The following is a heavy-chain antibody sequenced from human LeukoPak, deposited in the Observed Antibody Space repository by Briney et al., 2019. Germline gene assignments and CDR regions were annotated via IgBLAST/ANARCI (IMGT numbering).Heavy chain of an antibody. Sequence: GGSLRLSCAASGFTFSSYSMNWVRQAPGKGLEWVSSISSSSSYIYYADSVKGRFTISRDNSKNTLYLQMNSLRAEDTAVYYCAKDLEHSSSSAYYYYGMDVRGQGTTVTVSS. V-gene: IGHV3-21*04. CDR1: GFTFSSYS. J-gene: IGHJ6*02. CDR3: AKDLEHSSSSAYYYYGMDV. CDR2: ISSSSSYI. D-gene: IGHD6-6*01.